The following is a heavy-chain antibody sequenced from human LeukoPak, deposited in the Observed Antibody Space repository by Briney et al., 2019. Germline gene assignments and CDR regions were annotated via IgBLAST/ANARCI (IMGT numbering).Heavy chain of an antibody. J-gene: IGHJ4*02. CDR1: GFTFSSYG. D-gene: IGHD3-9*01. CDR3: AKNRFTIPLGLDY. Sequence: PGGSLRLSCAASGFTFSSYGMHWVRQAPGKGLEWVAFIRYDGSNKYYADSVKGRFTISRDNSKNTLYLQMNSLRAEDTAVYYCAKNRFTIPLGLDYWGQGTLVTVSS. CDR2: IRYDGSNK. V-gene: IGHV3-30*02.